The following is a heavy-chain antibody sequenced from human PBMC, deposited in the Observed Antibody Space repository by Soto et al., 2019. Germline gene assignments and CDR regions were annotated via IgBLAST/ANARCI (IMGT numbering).Heavy chain of an antibody. V-gene: IGHV3-33*01. D-gene: IGHD3-22*01. CDR1: GFTFSTYG. CDR2: IWYDGSQK. Sequence: QVQLVESGGGVVQPGRSLRLSCAASGFTFSTYGMHSVRQAPGKGLEWVAVIWYDGSQKYYGDSVKGRFTISRDNSENMLYLQMNSLRAEDTAVYYCARDDDRSGPNLDYWGQGSLVTVSS. CDR3: ARDDDRSGPNLDY. J-gene: IGHJ4*02.